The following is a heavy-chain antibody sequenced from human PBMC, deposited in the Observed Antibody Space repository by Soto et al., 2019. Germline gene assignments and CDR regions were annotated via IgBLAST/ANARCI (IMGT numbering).Heavy chain of an antibody. CDR2: TYYRSKWYS. CDR1: GDSVSSTSAA. CDR3: ARGSYYSGWV. J-gene: IGHJ4*02. Sequence: SQTLSLTCAISGDSVSSTSAAWSWIRQSPSRGLEWLGRTYYRSKWYSDYAVSVKSRITINLDTSKNQFSLQLNSVTPEDTAVYYCARGSYYSGWVWGQGTLVTVSS. V-gene: IGHV6-1*01. D-gene: IGHD6-19*01.